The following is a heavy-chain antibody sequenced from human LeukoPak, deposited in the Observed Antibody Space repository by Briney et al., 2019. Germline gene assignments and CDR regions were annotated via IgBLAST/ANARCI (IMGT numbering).Heavy chain of an antibody. D-gene: IGHD3-10*01. V-gene: IGHV3-23*01. CDR3: ARALYYYGSGSYSPLDY. J-gene: IGHJ4*02. Sequence: PGGSLRLSCAASGFTFSSYAMSWVRQAPGKGLEWVSAISGSGGSTYYADSVKGRFTISRDNSKNTLYLQMNSLRAEDTAVYYCARALYYYGSGSYSPLDYWGQGTLVTVSS. CDR2: ISGSGGST. CDR1: GFTFSSYA.